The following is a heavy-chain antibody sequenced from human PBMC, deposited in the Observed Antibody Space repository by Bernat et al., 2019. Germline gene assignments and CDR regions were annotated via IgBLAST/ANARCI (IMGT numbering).Heavy chain of an antibody. Sequence: EVQLVESGGGLVKPGGSLRLSCAASGFTFSNAWMSWVRQAPGKGLEWVGRIKSKTDGGTTDYAAPVKGRFTISRDDSKNTLYLQMNSLKTEDTAVYYCTTDPYRCLEVFDPWGQGTLVTVSS. CDR3: TTDPYRCLEVFDP. CDR2: IKSKTDGGTT. CDR1: GFTFSNAW. D-gene: IGHD3-3*01. J-gene: IGHJ5*02. V-gene: IGHV3-15*01.